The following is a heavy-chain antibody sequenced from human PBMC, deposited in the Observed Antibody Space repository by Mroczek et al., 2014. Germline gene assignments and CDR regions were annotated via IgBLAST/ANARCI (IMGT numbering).Heavy chain of an antibody. CDR2: IYYSGST. D-gene: IGHD5-24*01. V-gene: IGHV4-59*01. CDR3: AREGPMPTTIDY. Sequence: QVQLQESGPGLVKPSETLSLTCTVSGGSISSYYWSWIRQPPGKGLEWIGYIYYSGSTNYNPSLKSRVTISVDTSKNQFSLKLSSVTAADTAVYYCAREGPMPTTIDYWAREPWSPSP. CDR1: GGSISSYY. J-gene: IGHJ4*02.